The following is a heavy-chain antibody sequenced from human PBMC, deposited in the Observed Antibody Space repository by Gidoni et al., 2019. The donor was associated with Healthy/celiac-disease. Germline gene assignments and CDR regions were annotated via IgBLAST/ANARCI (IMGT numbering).Heavy chain of an antibody. J-gene: IGHJ6*02. CDR1: GYTFTSYY. D-gene: IGHD2-15*01. CDR3: ARGGSCSGGSCYSIGYYYYGMDV. V-gene: IGHV1-46*01. CDR2: INPSGGST. Sequence: QVQLVQSGAEVKKPGASVKVSCKASGYTFTSYYMHWVRQAPGQGLEWMGIINPSGGSTSYAQKCQGRVTMTRDTSTSTVYMELSSLRSEDTAVYYCARGGSCSGGSCYSIGYYYYGMDVWGQGTTVTVSS.